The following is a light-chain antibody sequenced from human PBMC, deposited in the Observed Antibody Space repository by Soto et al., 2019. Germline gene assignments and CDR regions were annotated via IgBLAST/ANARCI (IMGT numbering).Light chain of an antibody. J-gene: IGKJ4*01. CDR1: QGISSA. Sequence: AIQLTQSPSSLSASVGDRVTIPCRASQGISSALAWYQQKPGKAPKLLISHASRVESGVPSRFSGSGPGTDFTLTSSSLQPEDFATYRCQQFNTYPTLGGGAKVDIE. V-gene: IGKV1-13*02. CDR3: QQFNTYPT. CDR2: HAS.